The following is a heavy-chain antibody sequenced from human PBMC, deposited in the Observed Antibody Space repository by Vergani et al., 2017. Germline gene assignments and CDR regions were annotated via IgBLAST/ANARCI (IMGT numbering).Heavy chain of an antibody. CDR1: GFTFSSYA. CDR3: ARDTGTYYYGSGSSPGAFDI. J-gene: IGHJ3*02. Sequence: EVQLLESGGGLVQPGGSLRLSCAASGFTFSSYAMSWVRQAPGKGLEWVSAISGSGGSTYYADSVKGRFTISRDNSKNTLYLQMNSLRAEDTAVYYCARDTGTYYYGSGSSPGAFDIWGQGTMVTVSS. D-gene: IGHD3-10*01. V-gene: IGHV3-23*01. CDR2: ISGSGGST.